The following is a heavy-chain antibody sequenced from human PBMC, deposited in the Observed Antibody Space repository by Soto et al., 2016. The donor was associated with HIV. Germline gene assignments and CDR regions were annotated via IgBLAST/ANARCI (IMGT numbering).Heavy chain of an antibody. CDR1: GFTVSDNY. CDR3: ARASVVTGLLRSGVYYFDQ. J-gene: IGHJ4*02. V-gene: IGHV3-66*01. CDR2: LYSSGST. D-gene: IGHD2-21*02. Sequence: ELEVVESGGDLVQPGGSLRLSCSVSGFTVSDNYMIWVRQAPGKGLEWVSSLYSSGSTNYADSVKDRFIISRDNSQNTLSLQMNSLRAEDTAVYYCARASVVTGLLRSGVYYFDQWGQGTRVTVSS.